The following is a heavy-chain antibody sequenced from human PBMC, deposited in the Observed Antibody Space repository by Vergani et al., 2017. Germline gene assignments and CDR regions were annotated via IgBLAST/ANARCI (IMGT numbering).Heavy chain of an antibody. D-gene: IGHD4-17*01. CDR2: IRYDGSNK. Sequence: QVQLVESGGGVVQPGGSLRLSCAASGFTFSSYGMHWVRQAPGKGLEWVAFIRYDGSNKYYADSVKGRFTISRDNSKNTLYLQMNSLRAEDTAVYYCAKLQGTVTTSVGHWGQVTLVTVSS. CDR3: AKLQGTVTTSVGH. V-gene: IGHV3-30*02. CDR1: GFTFSSYG. J-gene: IGHJ4*02.